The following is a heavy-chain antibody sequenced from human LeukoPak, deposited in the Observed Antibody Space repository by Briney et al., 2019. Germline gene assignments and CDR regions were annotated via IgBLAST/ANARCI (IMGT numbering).Heavy chain of an antibody. D-gene: IGHD2/OR15-2a*01. CDR1: GGSINTYY. Sequence: PSETLSLTCTVSGGSINTYYWSWIRQPPGKGLEWIGYIFYSGSTNYNPSLKSRVTISVDTSKNQFSLKLSSVTAADTAVYYCATRINSTGYYRDDYWGQGTMVTVSS. V-gene: IGHV4-59*08. CDR2: IFYSGST. J-gene: IGHJ4*02. CDR3: ATRINSTGYYRDDY.